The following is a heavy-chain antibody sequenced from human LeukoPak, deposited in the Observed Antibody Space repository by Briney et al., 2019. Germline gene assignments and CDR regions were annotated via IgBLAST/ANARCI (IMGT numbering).Heavy chain of an antibody. Sequence: GGSLRLSCAASGFTVSSNYMNWVRQGPAKGLEWVSIIYSGGNTHYADSVQGRFTISRDNSQNTLYLQMNSLRPEDTAVYYCARLLYYYDSSIYQRYFDYWGQGTLVTVSS. CDR1: GFTVSSNY. D-gene: IGHD3-22*01. V-gene: IGHV3-53*01. J-gene: IGHJ4*02. CDR2: IYSGGNT. CDR3: ARLLYYYDSSIYQRYFDY.